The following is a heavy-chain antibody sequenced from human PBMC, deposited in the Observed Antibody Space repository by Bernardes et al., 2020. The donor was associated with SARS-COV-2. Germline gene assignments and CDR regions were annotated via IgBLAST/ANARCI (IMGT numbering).Heavy chain of an antibody. CDR2: MNPKSGHT. CDR1: GYTFTNYD. D-gene: IGHD1-7*01. Sequence: ASVKVSCKASGYTFTNYDINWVRQATGQGLEWVGWMNPKSGHTGFAQKFQGRVTMTRSTSISTAYMELSTLTSEDTAVYYCAKSSARGTGFDPWGQGTLVTVSS. J-gene: IGHJ5*02. CDR3: AKSSARGTGFDP. V-gene: IGHV1-8*01.